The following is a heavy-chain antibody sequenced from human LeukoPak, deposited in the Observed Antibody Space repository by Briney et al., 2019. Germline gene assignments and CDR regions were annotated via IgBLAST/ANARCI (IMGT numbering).Heavy chain of an antibody. D-gene: IGHD1-1*01. V-gene: IGHV5-51*01. Sequence: GESLQISCKASGYMFTTYWIGWVRRMAGKGVEWMGFIYPGDSETRYSPSFQAHLTISADKSITTAFLQWSSLKPSDTAMYHCARLLLATGPDYWGQGTLVTVSS. J-gene: IGHJ4*02. CDR2: IYPGDSET. CDR3: ARLLLATGPDY. CDR1: GYMFTTYW.